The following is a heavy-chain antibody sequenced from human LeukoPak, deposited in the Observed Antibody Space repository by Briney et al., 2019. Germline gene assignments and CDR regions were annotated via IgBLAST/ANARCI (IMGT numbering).Heavy chain of an antibody. D-gene: IGHD1-1*01. CDR1: GFTSSLSL. CDR3: VRGAGPGTPFD. V-gene: IGHV3-74*01. Sequence: GGSLRLSCAASGFTSSLSLVLCVRQAPGEGLEWVSTIIYDARSRTNPHSVKGRLNNSRDNAKNTPFMQMHSLRVEGSAIYSCVRGAGPGTPFDWGENILVTLSS. CDR2: IIYDARSR. J-gene: IGHJ1*01.